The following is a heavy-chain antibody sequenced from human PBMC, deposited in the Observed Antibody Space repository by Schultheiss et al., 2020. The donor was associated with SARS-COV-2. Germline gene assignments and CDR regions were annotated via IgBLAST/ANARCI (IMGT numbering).Heavy chain of an antibody. CDR2: IDWDDDK. D-gene: IGHD4-11*01. V-gene: IGHV2-70*01. Sequence: SGPTLVKPTQTLTLTSSFSGFSLTTSAMCVNWIRQPPGKALQWLALIDWDDDKFYSTSLKTRLTISRDTSKNQVVLTMTNKDPVDTATYYCARIPTGNDAFDIWGQGTMVTVSS. CDR3: ARIPTGNDAFDI. J-gene: IGHJ3*02. CDR1: GFSLTTSAMC.